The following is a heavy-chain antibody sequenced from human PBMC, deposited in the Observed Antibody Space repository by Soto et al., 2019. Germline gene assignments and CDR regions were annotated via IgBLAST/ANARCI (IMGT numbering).Heavy chain of an antibody. V-gene: IGHV1-46*01. Sequence: QVQLVQSGAEVKKPGASVKVSCKASGYTFTSYYMHWVRQAPGQGLEWMGIINPSGGSTSYAQKFQGRVTMTRDTSTSTVYMELSSLRSEDTAVYYCARSLQATIFGVRGWFDPWGQGTLVTVSS. D-gene: IGHD3-3*01. CDR1: GYTFTSYY. CDR3: ARSLQATIFGVRGWFDP. J-gene: IGHJ5*02. CDR2: INPSGGST.